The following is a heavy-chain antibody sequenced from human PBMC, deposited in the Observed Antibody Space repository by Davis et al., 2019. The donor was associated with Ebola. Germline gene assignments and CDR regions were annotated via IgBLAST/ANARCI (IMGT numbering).Heavy chain of an antibody. CDR3: ARAGDSSGYLGAFDI. J-gene: IGHJ3*02. V-gene: IGHV4-59*12. Sequence: GSLRLSCTVSGGSISSYYWSWIRQPPGKGLEWIGYIYYSGSTNYNPSLKSRVTISVDRSKNQFSLKLSSVTAADTAVYYCARAGDSSGYLGAFDIWGQGTMVTVSS. CDR1: GGSISSYY. CDR2: IYYSGST. D-gene: IGHD3-22*01.